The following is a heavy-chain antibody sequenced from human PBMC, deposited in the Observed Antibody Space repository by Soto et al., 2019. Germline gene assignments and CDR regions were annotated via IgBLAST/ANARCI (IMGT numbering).Heavy chain of an antibody. J-gene: IGHJ6*02. V-gene: IGHV1-8*01. CDR1: GYTFTSYD. CDR3: GRVLSWASYYDFWSGYYNYYYYGMDV. CDR2: MNPNSGNT. Sequence: ASVKVSCKASGYTFTSYDINWVRQATGQGLEWMGWMNPNSGNTGYAQKFQGRVTMTRNTSISTAYMELSSLRSDDTAVYYCGRVLSWASYYDFWSGYYNYYYYGMDVWGQGTTVTVSS. D-gene: IGHD3-3*01.